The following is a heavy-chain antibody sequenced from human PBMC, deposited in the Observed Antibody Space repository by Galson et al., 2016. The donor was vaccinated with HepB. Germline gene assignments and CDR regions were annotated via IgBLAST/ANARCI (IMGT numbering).Heavy chain of an antibody. CDR2: IWYDGSNK. Sequence: SLRLSCAASGFTFSHFGMHWVRQAPGKGLEWVAFIWYDGSNKYYGDSVKGRFTISRDNSKKIQYLHMNSLRAEDTAVYYCARGSHDSFMDVWGQGTTVTVSS. J-gene: IGHJ6*02. CDR3: ARGSHDSFMDV. D-gene: IGHD3-16*01. V-gene: IGHV3-33*01. CDR1: GFTFSHFG.